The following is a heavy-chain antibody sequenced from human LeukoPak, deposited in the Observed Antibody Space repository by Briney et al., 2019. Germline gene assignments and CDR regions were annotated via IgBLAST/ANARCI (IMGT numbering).Heavy chain of an antibody. J-gene: IGHJ4*02. CDR1: GFIFSSYA. D-gene: IGHD5-24*01. V-gene: IGHV3-21*06. CDR2: ISSSSSYI. Sequence: GGSLRLSCAASGFIFSSYAMSWVRQAPGKGLEWVSSISSSSSYIYYADSVKGRFTISRDNAKNSLYLQMNSLRAEDTAIYYCTRVGYIDEGIDYWGQGTLVTVSS. CDR3: TRVGYIDEGIDY.